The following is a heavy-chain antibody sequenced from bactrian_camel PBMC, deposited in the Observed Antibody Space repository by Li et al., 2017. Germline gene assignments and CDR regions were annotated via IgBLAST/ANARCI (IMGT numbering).Heavy chain of an antibody. Sequence: HVQLVESGGNLVQPGGSLRLSCAASGYTYNRNCMAWFRQAPGKEREGVARIYTGSGNTYCADSVKGRFTTSQDPTKNAVYLQMDSLTPEDTAMYYCAAGSSRGVPFRERGYPYWGQGTQVTVS. CDR2: IYTGSGNT. CDR3: AAGSSRGVPFRERGYPY. J-gene: IGHJ4*01. D-gene: IGHD3*01. CDR1: GYTYNRNC. V-gene: IGHV3S1*01.